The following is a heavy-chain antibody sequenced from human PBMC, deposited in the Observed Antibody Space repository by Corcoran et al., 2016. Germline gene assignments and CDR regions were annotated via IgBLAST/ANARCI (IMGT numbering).Heavy chain of an antibody. CDR2: INPSGGST. J-gene: IGHJ4*02. V-gene: IGHV1-46*01. CDR3: ASLSSYYDSSGYQSGSYYFDY. CDR1: GYTFTSYY. D-gene: IGHD3-22*01. Sequence: QVQLVQSGAEVKKPGASVKVSCKASGYTFTSYYMHWVRQAPGQGLEWMGIINPSGGSTSYAQKFQGRVTMTRDTSTSTVYMELSSLRSEDTAVYYCASLSSYYDSSGYQSGSYYFDYWGQGTLVTVSS.